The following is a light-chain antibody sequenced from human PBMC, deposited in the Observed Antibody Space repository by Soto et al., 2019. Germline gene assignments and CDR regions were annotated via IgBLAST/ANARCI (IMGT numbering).Light chain of an antibody. CDR2: GAS. Sequence: IGLTQSPGTLSLSPGERATLSCRASESVTSNNLAWYQQKPGRTPRLFIYGASSRATGIPDRFSGSGSGTDFTLTIARLEPEDFAVYYCQSYGSSTNTFRQATRLAIK. CDR1: ESVTSNN. J-gene: IGKJ5*01. CDR3: QSYGSSTNT. V-gene: IGKV3-20*01.